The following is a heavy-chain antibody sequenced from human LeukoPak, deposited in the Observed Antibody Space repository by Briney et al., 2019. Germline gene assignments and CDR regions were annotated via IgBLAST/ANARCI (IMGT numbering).Heavy chain of an antibody. J-gene: IGHJ1*01. CDR2: INTNIGYP. CDR1: GYTFDIYA. CDR3: ARDYTLTLGTTTYFQH. Sequence: ASVRVSCKASGYTFDIYALIWVRQAPGQGLELMGWINTNIGYPTYAQGFTGRFVFSLDTSVSTAYLQISSLKAEHTAVFYCARDYTLTLGTTTYFQHWGQGTLVTVSS. D-gene: IGHD1-7*01. V-gene: IGHV7-4-1*02.